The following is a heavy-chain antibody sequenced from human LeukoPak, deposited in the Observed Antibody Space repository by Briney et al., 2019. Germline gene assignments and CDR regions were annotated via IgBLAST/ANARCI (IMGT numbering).Heavy chain of an antibody. CDR2: AFYTVAT. CDR1: GASASPYY. Sequence: SETLSLTCTVSGASASPYYWSWIRHPPGKGLEWIGYAFYTVATTYNTSLKSRLPLSGAPSKTQFTRKLNSLTLTATAIFYCAIDLGPSRGFAYGGRGTLVTVPS. J-gene: IGHJ4*02. V-gene: IGHV4-59*02. D-gene: IGHD3-10*01. CDR3: AIDLGPSRGFAY.